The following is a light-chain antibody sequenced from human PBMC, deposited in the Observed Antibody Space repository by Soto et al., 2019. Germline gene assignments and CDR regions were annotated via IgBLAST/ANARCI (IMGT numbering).Light chain of an antibody. CDR1: SGHSSYT. CDR2: LHSDGSH. V-gene: IGLV4-69*01. Sequence: QSVLTQSPSASASLGASAKLTCTLSSGHSSYTIAWHQQQPEKGPRYLMKLHSDGSHSKGDGIPDRFSGSSSGSERFLTISSLQSEDEADYYCQTWGTGIRVFGGGTKLTVL. CDR3: QTWGTGIRV. J-gene: IGLJ3*02.